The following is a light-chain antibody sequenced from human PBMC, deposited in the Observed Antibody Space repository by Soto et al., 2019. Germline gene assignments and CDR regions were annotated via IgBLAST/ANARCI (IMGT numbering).Light chain of an antibody. V-gene: IGKV3-20*01. Sequence: EIVSMQSTGTPSLSPGERATLSSRASQSVSSNYLAWYHQKPGQAPRLLIYGSSNRATGIPDRFSGSGSGTDFTLTISRLEPEDFAVYYCQQYRTSPLITFGQGTRLEIK. CDR2: GSS. CDR3: QQYRTSPLIT. CDR1: QSVSSNY. J-gene: IGKJ5*01.